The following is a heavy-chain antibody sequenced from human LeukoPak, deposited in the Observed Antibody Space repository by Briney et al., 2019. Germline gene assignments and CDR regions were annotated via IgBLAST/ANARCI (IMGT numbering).Heavy chain of an antibody. Sequence: GGSLRLSCAASGFTFSSYGMHWVRQAPGKGLEWVAVISYDGGNKYYADSVKGRFTISRDNSKNTLYLQLNSLRVEDTAVYYCARLTPGYSSGSVYFDYWGQGTLVTVSS. CDR2: ISYDGGNK. V-gene: IGHV3-30*03. D-gene: IGHD6-19*01. CDR1: GFTFSSYG. CDR3: ARLTPGYSSGSVYFDY. J-gene: IGHJ4*02.